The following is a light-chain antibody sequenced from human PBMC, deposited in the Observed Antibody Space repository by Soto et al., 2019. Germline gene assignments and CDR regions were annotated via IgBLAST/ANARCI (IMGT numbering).Light chain of an antibody. J-gene: IGKJ5*01. Sequence: EIVMTKSPGTLSVSPGELATLSCRASQSVSSNLAWYQQKPGQAPRLLIYSASTRATGIPARFSGSGSGTEFTLTISSLQSEDFAVYYCQQYYNWPPITFGQ. CDR2: SAS. CDR3: QQYYNWPPIT. V-gene: IGKV3-15*01. CDR1: QSVSSN.